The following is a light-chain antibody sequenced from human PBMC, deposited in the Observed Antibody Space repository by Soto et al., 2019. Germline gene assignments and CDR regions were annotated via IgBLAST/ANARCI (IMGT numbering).Light chain of an antibody. CDR2: GAS. J-gene: IGKJ1*01. V-gene: IGKV3-20*01. CDR3: HQYGSSPWT. Sequence: EIVLTQSPGTLSLSPGERATLSCRASQSVSSSYLAWYQQKPGQAPRLLIYGASSGATGIPDRFSGSGSGTDFTLTISRLEPEDFAVYYCHQYGSSPWTFGQGSKVEIK. CDR1: QSVSSSY.